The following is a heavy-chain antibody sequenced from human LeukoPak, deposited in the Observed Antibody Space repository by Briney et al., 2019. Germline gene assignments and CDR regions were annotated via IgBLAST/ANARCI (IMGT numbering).Heavy chain of an antibody. Sequence: GGSLRLSCAASGFTFSGYYMSWIRQAPGKGLEWVSYISSTGHSIYYADSVKGRFTISRDDAKSSLSLQMNSLRAEDTAVYYCAKESEWSSSWYPFDYWGQGTLVTISS. V-gene: IGHV3-11*01. CDR3: AKESEWSSSWYPFDY. CDR1: GFTFSGYY. CDR2: ISSTGHSI. J-gene: IGHJ4*02. D-gene: IGHD6-13*01.